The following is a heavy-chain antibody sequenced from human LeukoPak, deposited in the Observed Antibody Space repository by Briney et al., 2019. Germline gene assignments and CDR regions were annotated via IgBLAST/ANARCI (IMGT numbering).Heavy chain of an antibody. D-gene: IGHD3-9*01. J-gene: IGHJ3*02. Sequence: SETLSLTCAVYGGSFSGYYWSWIRQPPGKGLEWIGEINHSGSTNYNPSLKSRVTISVDTSKNQFSLKLSSVTAADTAVYYCARQQDYDILTGYYRGYAFDIWGQGTMVTVSS. CDR1: GGSFSGYY. CDR3: ARQQDYDILTGYYRGYAFDI. CDR2: INHSGST. V-gene: IGHV4-34*01.